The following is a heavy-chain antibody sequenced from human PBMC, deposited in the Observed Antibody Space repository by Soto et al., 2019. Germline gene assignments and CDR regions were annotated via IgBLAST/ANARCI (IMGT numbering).Heavy chain of an antibody. Sequence: EVQLVESGGGLVQPGGSLRLSCAASGFTFSSYDMNWVRQATGKGLEWGSAIGTAGGTYYQGSVKGRFSISRENANNSLYLQMNSLRAGDTAVYYCARARITMVRGAIPNRYFDLWGRGTLVTVSS. CDR2: IGTAGGT. J-gene: IGHJ2*01. CDR1: GFTFSSYD. D-gene: IGHD3-10*01. V-gene: IGHV3-13*04. CDR3: ARARITMVRGAIPNRYFDL.